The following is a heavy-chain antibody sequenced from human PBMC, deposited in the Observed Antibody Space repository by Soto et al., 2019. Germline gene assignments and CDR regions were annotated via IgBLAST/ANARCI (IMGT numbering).Heavy chain of an antibody. J-gene: IGHJ6*02. CDR3: ARDKSIAARHHYYGMDV. CDR2: IWYDGSNK. Sequence: GGSLRLSCAASGFTFSSYGMHWVRQAPGKGLEWVAVIWYDGSNKYYADSVKGRFTISRDNSKNTLYLQMNSLRAEDTAVYYCARDKSIAARHHYYGMDVWGQGTTVTVSS. V-gene: IGHV3-33*01. D-gene: IGHD6-6*01. CDR1: GFTFSSYG.